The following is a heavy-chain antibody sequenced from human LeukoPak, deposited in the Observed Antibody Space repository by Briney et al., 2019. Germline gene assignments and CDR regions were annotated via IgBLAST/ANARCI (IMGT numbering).Heavy chain of an antibody. V-gene: IGHV3-11*01. CDR1: GFTFRNYY. CDR3: AKDGKYCSGSTCHSNF. D-gene: IGHD2-15*01. CDR2: ISSSGSTV. J-gene: IGHJ4*02. Sequence: PGGSLRLSCTISGFTFRNYYMSWIRQAPGEGLEWISYISSSGSTVFYADSVKGRFTISRDNAKNSLYLQMSSLRVEDTALYYCAKDGKYCSGSTCHSNFWGQGTLVTVSS.